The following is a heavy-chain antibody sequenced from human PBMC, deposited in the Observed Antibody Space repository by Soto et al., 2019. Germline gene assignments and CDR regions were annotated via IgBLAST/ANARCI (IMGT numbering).Heavy chain of an antibody. D-gene: IGHD2-15*01. CDR3: ARDYCSGGSCPDY. Sequence: QVQLVQSGAEVKKPGASVKVSCKASGYTFTGYYMHWVRQAPGQGLEWMGWINPNSGATNYAQKFQGRVTMTRDTSISTAYMELSRLRSDDTAVYYCARDYCSGGSCPDYWGQGTLVTVSS. J-gene: IGHJ4*02. CDR1: GYTFTGYY. CDR2: INPNSGAT. V-gene: IGHV1-2*02.